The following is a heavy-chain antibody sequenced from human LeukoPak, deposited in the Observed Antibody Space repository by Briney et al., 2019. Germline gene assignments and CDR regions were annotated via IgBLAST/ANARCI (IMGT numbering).Heavy chain of an antibody. CDR3: ARDSHIYCSSTSCYMFSNDAFDI. D-gene: IGHD2-2*02. CDR1: GGAFSSYA. CDR2: IIPIFGTA. J-gene: IGHJ3*02. V-gene: IGHV1-69*05. Sequence: SVKVSCKASGGAFSSYAISWVRQAPGQGLEWMGGIIPIFGTANYAQKFQGRVTITTDESTSTAYMELSSLRSEDTAVYYCARDSHIYCSSTSCYMFSNDAFDIWGQGTMVTVSS.